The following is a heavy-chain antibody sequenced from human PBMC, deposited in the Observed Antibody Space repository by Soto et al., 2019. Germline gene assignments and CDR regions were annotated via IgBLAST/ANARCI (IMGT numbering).Heavy chain of an antibody. J-gene: IGHJ4*02. CDR1: GYTFTSYY. CDR2: MNPNTGNS. Sequence: ASVKVSCKSSGYTFTSYYIYWGRQATGQGLECMGWMNPNTGNSGYGQKFQGRVTVTSDTSINTVHMELCSLRSEDTAVYYCARRAETNGWNGFGADKYYFDFWGQGTLVTVSS. V-gene: IGHV1-8*01. CDR3: ARRAETNGWNGFGADKYYFDF. D-gene: IGHD1-1*01.